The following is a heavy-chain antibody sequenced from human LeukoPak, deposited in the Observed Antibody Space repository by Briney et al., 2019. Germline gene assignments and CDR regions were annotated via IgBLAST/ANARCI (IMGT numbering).Heavy chain of an antibody. D-gene: IGHD4-17*01. CDR1: GNYW. CDR3: ARLYTVTTVFDY. CDR2: INSDGSST. J-gene: IGHJ4*02. V-gene: IGHV3-74*01. Sequence: GGSLRLSCAASGNYWMHWVRQAPGKGLVWVSRINSDGSSTSYADSVKGRFTISRDNAKNTLHLQMNSLRAEDTAVYYCARLYTVTTVFDYWGQGTLVTVSS.